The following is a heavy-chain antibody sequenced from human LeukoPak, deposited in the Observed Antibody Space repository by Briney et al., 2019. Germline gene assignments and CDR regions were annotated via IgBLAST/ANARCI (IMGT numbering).Heavy chain of an antibody. CDR3: ARRLYYYDSSGYQHNWFDP. D-gene: IGHD3-22*01. Sequence: SETLSLTCTVSGGSISSYYWSWIRQPPGKGLEWVGCIYYSGSTNYNPSLKSRVTISVDTSKNQFSLKLSSVTAADTAVYYCARRLYYYDSSGYQHNWFDPWGQGTLVTVSS. J-gene: IGHJ5*02. CDR1: GGSISSYY. V-gene: IGHV4-59*08. CDR2: IYYSGST.